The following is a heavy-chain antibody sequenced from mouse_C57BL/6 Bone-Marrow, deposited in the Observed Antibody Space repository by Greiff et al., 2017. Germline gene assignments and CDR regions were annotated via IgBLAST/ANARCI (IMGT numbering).Heavy chain of an antibody. Sequence: QVQLQQSGAELARPGASVKLSCKASGYTFTSYGISWVKQRTGQGLEWIGEIYPRCGNTYYNEKFKGKATLTADKSSSTAYMELRSLTSEDSAVXFCATYGYHWYFDVWGTGTTVTVSS. CDR2: IYPRCGNT. D-gene: IGHD2-2*01. J-gene: IGHJ1*03. V-gene: IGHV1-81*01. CDR1: GYTFTSYG. CDR3: ATYGYHWYFDV.